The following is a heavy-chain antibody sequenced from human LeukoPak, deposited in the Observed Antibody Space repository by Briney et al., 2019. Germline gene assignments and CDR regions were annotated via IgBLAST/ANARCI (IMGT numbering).Heavy chain of an antibody. CDR3: ARDPLKRAFDI. CDR1: GVSFKDCG. J-gene: IGHJ3*02. Sequence: GGSLRLSCAASGVSFKDCGMHWVRQAPGKGLEWVAVIWNDGSNKYYADSVKGRFAISRDNAKNSLYLQMNSLRAEDTAVYYCARDPLKRAFDIWGQGTMVTVSS. CDR2: IWNDGSNK. V-gene: IGHV3-33*01.